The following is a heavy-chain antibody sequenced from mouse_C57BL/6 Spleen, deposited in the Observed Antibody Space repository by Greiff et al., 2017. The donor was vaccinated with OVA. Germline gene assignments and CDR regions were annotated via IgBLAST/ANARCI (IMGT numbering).Heavy chain of an antibody. V-gene: IGHV1-19*01. CDR1: GYTFTDYY. D-gene: IGHD4-1*01. Sequence: VQLQQSGPVLVKPGASVKMSCKASGYTFTDYYMNGVKQSHGKSLEWIGVINPYNGGRRYNQKFKGKATFTVAKSSSTTDMELNSLTSEDSAVYYCSSLTGLDYWGQGTTLTVSS. CDR2: INPYNGGR. CDR3: SSLTGLDY. J-gene: IGHJ2*01.